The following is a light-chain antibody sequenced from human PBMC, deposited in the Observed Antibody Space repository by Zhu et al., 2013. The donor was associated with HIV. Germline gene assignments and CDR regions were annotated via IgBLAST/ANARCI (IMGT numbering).Light chain of an antibody. Sequence: DIQMTQSPPFLSASLGGSVSITCQASQDIGTYLNWYQKKPGKVPKLLIYDGSNLETGVPSRFSARGSGTDFTLTISRLQAEDAATYFCQQYDNLPRNTFGQGTRLEIK. J-gene: IGKJ2*01. V-gene: IGKV1-33*01. CDR1: QDIGTY. CDR3: QQYDNLPRNT. CDR2: DGS.